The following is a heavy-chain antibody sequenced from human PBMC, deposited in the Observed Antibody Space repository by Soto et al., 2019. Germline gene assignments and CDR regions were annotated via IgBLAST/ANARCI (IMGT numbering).Heavy chain of an antibody. CDR3: ARRWGEGRVDY. V-gene: IGHV4-4*02. CDR1: GGSISSSNW. Sequence: QVQLQESGPGLVKPSGTLSLTCAVSGGSISSSNWWSWVRQPPGKGLEWIGEIYHSGNTNYNPSLTSRVPVAVDKSRNQFSLKLSSVTAAETAVYYCARRWGEGRVDYWGQGTLVTVSS. D-gene: IGHD3-10*01. CDR2: IYHSGNT. J-gene: IGHJ4*02.